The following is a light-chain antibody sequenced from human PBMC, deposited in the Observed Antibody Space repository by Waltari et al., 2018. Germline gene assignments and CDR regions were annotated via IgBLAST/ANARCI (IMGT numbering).Light chain of an antibody. CDR1: QSVGRH. V-gene: IGKV3-11*01. CDR3: QQRSTWPSVT. CDR2: DAS. Sequence: EIVLTQSPANLSLSPGERATVSCSASQSVGRHLAGYQQKPGQAPRLLIYDASDRAADTPARFSGSGSGTDFTLTISSLEPEDFVVYYCQQRSTWPSVTFGGGTKVEIK. J-gene: IGKJ4*01.